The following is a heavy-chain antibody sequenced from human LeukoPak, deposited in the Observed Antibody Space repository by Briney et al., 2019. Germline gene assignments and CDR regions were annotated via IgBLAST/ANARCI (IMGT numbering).Heavy chain of an antibody. Sequence: PSETQSLTCAVYGGSFSGYYWSWIRQPPGKGLEWIGEINHSGSTNYNPSLKSRVTISVDTSKNQFSLKLSSVTAADTAVYYCARGRGGDDYGNNWFDPWGQGTLVTVSS. J-gene: IGHJ5*02. D-gene: IGHD4-17*01. CDR2: INHSGST. CDR3: ARGRGGDDYGNNWFDP. CDR1: GGSFSGYY. V-gene: IGHV4-34*01.